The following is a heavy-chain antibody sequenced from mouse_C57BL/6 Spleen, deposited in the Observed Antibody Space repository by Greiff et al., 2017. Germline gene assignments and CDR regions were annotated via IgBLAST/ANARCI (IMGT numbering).Heavy chain of an antibody. CDR2: INPNYGTT. CDR3: ARSTRGTTVVDGAMDY. J-gene: IGHJ4*01. V-gene: IGHV1-39*01. D-gene: IGHD1-1*01. Sequence: EVKLVESGPELVKPGASVKISCKASGYSFTDYNMNWVKQSNGKSLEWIGVINPNYGTTSYNQKFKGKATLTVDQSSSTAYMQLNSLTSEDSAVYYCARSTRGTTVVDGAMDYWGQGTSVTVSS. CDR1: GYSFTDYN.